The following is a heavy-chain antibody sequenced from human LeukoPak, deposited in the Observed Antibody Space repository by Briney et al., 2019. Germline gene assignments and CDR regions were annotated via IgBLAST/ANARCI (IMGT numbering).Heavy chain of an antibody. Sequence: SETLSLTCAVYGGSFSGYYWSWIRQPPGKGLEWIGEINHSGSTNYNTSLKSRVTISVDTSKNQFSLKLSSVTAADTAVYYCARDVWFDPWGQGTLVTVSS. J-gene: IGHJ5*02. V-gene: IGHV4-34*01. CDR2: INHSGST. CDR3: ARDVWFDP. CDR1: GGSFSGYY.